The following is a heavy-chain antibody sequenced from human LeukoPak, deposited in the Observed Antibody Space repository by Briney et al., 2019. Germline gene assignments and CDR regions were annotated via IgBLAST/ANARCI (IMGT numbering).Heavy chain of an antibody. CDR1: GGSISSSSYY. CDR3: ARQVGSSSGLFDY. Sequence: PSETLSLTCTVSGGSISSSSYYWGWIRQPPGKGLEWIGSIYYSGSTYYNPSLKSRVTISVDTSKNQFSLKLSSVTAADTAVYYCARQVGSSSGLFDYWGQGTLVTVSS. CDR2: IYYSGST. V-gene: IGHV4-39*01. D-gene: IGHD6-6*01. J-gene: IGHJ4*02.